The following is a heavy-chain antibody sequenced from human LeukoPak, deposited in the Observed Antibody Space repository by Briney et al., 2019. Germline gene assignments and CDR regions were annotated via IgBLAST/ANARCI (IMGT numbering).Heavy chain of an antibody. CDR2: ISSSSSYI. Sequence: GGSLRLSCAASGFTFSSYSMNWVRQAPGQGLEWVSSISSSSSYIYYAASVKGRFTISRDNAKNSLYLQMNSLRAEDTGVYYCARVVDTAMANDGMDVWAKETTVTVST. D-gene: IGHD5-18*01. CDR3: ARVVDTAMANDGMDV. J-gene: IGHJ6*04. CDR1: GFTFSSYS. V-gene: IGHV3-21*01.